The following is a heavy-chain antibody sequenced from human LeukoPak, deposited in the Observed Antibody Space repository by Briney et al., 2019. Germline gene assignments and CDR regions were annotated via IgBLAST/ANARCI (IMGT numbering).Heavy chain of an antibody. V-gene: IGHV1-8*01. J-gene: IGHJ6*02. CDR3: ARGGDYDFWSGYWNDARYYGMDV. CDR2: MNPNSGNT. CDR1: GYTFTSYD. Sequence: ASVKVSCKASGYTFTSYDIHWVRQATGQGLEWMGWMNPNSGNTGYAQKFQGRVTMTRNTSISTAYMELSSLRSEDTAVYYCARGGDYDFWSGYWNDARYYGMDVWGQGTTVTVSS. D-gene: IGHD3-3*01.